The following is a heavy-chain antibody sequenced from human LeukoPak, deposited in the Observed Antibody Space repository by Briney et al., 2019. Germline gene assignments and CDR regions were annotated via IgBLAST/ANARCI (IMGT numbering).Heavy chain of an antibody. CDR2: VSTSSSYI. V-gene: IGHV3-21*01. J-gene: IGHJ4*02. D-gene: IGHD5-18*01. Sequence: GRSLRLSCAASRFTFSNYDMNWVRQAPGKGLEWVSFVSTSSSYIYYADSVKGRFTISRDNAKNSLYLQMNSLRAEDTAVYYCARDVGYSYALDYWGQGTLVTVSS. CDR3: ARDVGYSYALDY. CDR1: RFTFSNYD.